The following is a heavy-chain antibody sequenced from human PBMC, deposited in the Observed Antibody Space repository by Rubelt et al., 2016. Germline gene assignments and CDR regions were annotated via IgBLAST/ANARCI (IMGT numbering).Heavy chain of an antibody. D-gene: IGHD1-26*01. CDR2: ISYDGSNK. V-gene: IGHV3-30*03. J-gene: IGHJ4*02. Sequence: QVQLQQWGAGLLKPSETLSLTCAVYGGSFSGYYWSWIRQPPGKGLEWVAVISYDGSNKYYADSVKGRFTISRDNSKNTLYLQMNSLRAEDTAVYYCARGGMGGSTGYFDYWGQGTLVTVSS. CDR3: ARGGMGGSTGYFDY. CDR1: GGSFSGYY.